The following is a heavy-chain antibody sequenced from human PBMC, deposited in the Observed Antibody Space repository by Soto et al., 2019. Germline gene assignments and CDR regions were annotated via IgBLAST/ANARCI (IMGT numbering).Heavy chain of an antibody. V-gene: IGHV4-31*03. J-gene: IGHJ6*02. CDR2: IYYTGST. D-gene: IGHD3-22*01. Sequence: QVQLQESGPGLVKPSQTLSLICTVSGGSINSGGYYWSWIRQLPGKGLEWFGYIYYTGSTYYNPSLKSRITISVDTSANQFSLKLSSVTAADTAIYFCARVFKTMSFYYGMDVWGQGTAVAVSS. CDR3: ARVFKTMSFYYGMDV. CDR1: GGSINSGGYY.